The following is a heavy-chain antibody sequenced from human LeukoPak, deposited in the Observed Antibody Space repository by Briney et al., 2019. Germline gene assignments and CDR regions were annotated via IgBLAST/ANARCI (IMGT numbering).Heavy chain of an antibody. D-gene: IGHD3-16*02. CDR1: GFSLSTSGVG. CDR3: AHGEKKFMITFGGVIVTDEGFDY. Sequence: SGPTLVKPTQALTLTCTFSGFSLSTSGVGVGWIRQPPGKALEWLALIYWNDDKRYSPSLKSRLTITKDTSKNQVVLTMTNMDPVDTAKYYCAHGEKKFMITFGGVIVTDEGFDYWGQGTLVTVSS. J-gene: IGHJ4*02. V-gene: IGHV2-5*01. CDR2: IYWNDDK.